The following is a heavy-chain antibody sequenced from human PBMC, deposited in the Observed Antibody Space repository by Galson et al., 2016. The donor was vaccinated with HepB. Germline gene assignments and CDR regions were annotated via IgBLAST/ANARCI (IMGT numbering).Heavy chain of an antibody. J-gene: IGHJ1*01. V-gene: IGHV4-30-2*01. D-gene: IGHD6-13*01. CDR1: GGSISSGGYS. Sequence: TLSLTCAVSGGSISSGGYSWSWIRQPPGKGLEWIGYIYDSGSTYYNPSLKSRATISVDRSKNQFSLKVNSVTAADTAVYYCVRDGSNTWSGYFHHWGQGTLVTVSS. CDR2: IYDSGST. CDR3: VRDGSNTWSGYFHH.